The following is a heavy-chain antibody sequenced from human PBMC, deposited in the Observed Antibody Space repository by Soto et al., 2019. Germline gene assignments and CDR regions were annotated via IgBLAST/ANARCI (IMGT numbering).Heavy chain of an antibody. CDR2: VYYSGTT. Sequence: QVQLQESGPGLVKPSETLSLTCTVSNGSISTYYWSWVRQAPGKGLEWIGYVYYSGTTNYNPSLKSRVTLSVDTSKNQFSLKLKSVTAADTAVYYCARDYLWSGFDPWGQGILVTVSS. V-gene: IGHV4-59*01. CDR3: ARDYLWSGFDP. D-gene: IGHD2-21*01. CDR1: NGSISTYY. J-gene: IGHJ5*02.